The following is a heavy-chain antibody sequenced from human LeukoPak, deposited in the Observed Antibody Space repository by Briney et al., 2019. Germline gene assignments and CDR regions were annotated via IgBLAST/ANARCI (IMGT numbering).Heavy chain of an antibody. Sequence: GGSLRLSCAASGFTFSSYSMNWVRQAPGKGLEWVSSISSSSSYIYYADSVKGRFTISRDNAKNSLYLQMNSLRAEDTAVYYCARYYYDSSGYYYVDAFDIWGQGTMVTVSS. CDR3: ARYYYDSSGYYYVDAFDI. J-gene: IGHJ3*02. CDR1: GFTFSSYS. CDR2: ISSSSSYI. D-gene: IGHD3-22*01. V-gene: IGHV3-21*01.